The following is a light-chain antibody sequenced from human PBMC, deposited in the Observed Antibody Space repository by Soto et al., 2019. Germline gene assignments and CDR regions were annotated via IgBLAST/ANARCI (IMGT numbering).Light chain of an antibody. J-gene: IGKJ4*01. Sequence: EIVLTQSPGTLSLSPGERATLSCRASQSVSSSYLAWYQQKPGQAPRLLIYGASSRATGIPDRFSGRGTGTDFTLTISRLEPEDFAVYYCHQYVSSPLTFGGGTKVEIK. CDR1: QSVSSSY. V-gene: IGKV3-20*01. CDR3: HQYVSSPLT. CDR2: GAS.